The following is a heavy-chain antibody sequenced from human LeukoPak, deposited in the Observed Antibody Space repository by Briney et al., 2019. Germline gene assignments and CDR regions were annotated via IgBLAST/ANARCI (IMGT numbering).Heavy chain of an antibody. V-gene: IGHV3-21*01. CDR3: ARAPRLRSPGPNDY. CDR1: GFTFSSYS. J-gene: IGHJ4*02. CDR2: ISSSSSYI. Sequence: KTGGSLRLSCAASGFTFSSYSMNWVRQAPGKGLEWVSSISSSSSYIYYADSVKGRLTISRDNAKNSLYLQMNSLRAEDTAVYYCARAPRLRSPGPNDYWGQGTLVTVSS.